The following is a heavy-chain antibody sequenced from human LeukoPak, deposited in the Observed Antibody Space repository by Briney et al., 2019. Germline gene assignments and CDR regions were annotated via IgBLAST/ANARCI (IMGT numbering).Heavy chain of an antibody. CDR1: GFTFSSYS. V-gene: IGHV3-21*01. CDR2: ISSSSSYX. J-gene: IGHJ4*02. CDR3: ARRYFDY. D-gene: IGHD2-15*01. Sequence: GGSLRLPCAASGFTFSSYSMNWVRQAPGKGLEWVSSISSSSSYXYYADSVKGRFTISRDNAKNSLYLQMNSLRAEDTAVYYCARRYFDYWGQGTLVTVSS.